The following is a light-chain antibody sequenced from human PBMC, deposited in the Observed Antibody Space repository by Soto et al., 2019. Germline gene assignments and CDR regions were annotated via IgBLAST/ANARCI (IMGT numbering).Light chain of an antibody. V-gene: IGKV1-33*01. CDR2: DVS. J-gene: IGKJ5*01. CDR1: HDITNY. CDR3: QQYDDLPIA. Sequence: DIQMTQSPSSLSVSVGDRVTITCQASHDITNYLNWYQQKPGKAPKLLIYDVSKLESGVPSRFSGSGSGTDFTFTISSLQAEDIATYFCQQYDDLPIAVGQGTRLEIK.